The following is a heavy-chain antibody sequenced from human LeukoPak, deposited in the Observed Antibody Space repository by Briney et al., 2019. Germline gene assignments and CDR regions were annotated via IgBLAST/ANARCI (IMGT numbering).Heavy chain of an antibody. V-gene: IGHV1-2*02. J-gene: IGHJ1*01. D-gene: IGHD3-22*01. CDR2: INPNSGGT. CDR1: GYTFTGYY. Sequence: VASVKVSCEASGYTFTGYYMHWVRQAPGQGLEWMGWINPNSGGTNYAQKFQGRVTMTRDTSISTAYMELSRLRSDDTAVYYCARDGVGCYDSSGYYYFQHWGQGTLVTVSS. CDR3: ARDGVGCYDSSGYYYFQH.